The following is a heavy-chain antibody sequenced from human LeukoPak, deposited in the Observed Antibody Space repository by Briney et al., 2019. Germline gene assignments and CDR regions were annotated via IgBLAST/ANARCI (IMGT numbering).Heavy chain of an antibody. J-gene: IGHJ4*02. CDR1: GFNFNNYW. D-gene: IGHD6-19*01. Sequence: GGSLRLSCAASGFNFNNYWMSWLRQAPGKGLEWVSSISSSSSYIYYADSVKGRLTITRDNAKNSLYLQMNSLRAEDTAVYYCATRYSSGWSAHYWGQGTLVTVSS. CDR3: ATRYSSGWSAHY. V-gene: IGHV3-21*01. CDR2: ISSSSSYI.